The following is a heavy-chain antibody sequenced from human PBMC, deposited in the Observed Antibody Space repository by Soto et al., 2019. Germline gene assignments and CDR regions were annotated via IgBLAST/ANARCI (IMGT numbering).Heavy chain of an antibody. CDR3: TRVGGYYGDYPNFDY. CDR1: GGSIRRYY. D-gene: IGHD4-17*01. CDR2: IYYSGST. V-gene: IGHV4-59*01. Sequence: SETLSLTCTVYGGSIRRYYWSWIRQPPGEGLEWIGNIYYSGSTNYNPSRKSRVTMSVDMSKNQVSLKLSSVTAADTAVYYCTRVGGYYGDYPNFDYWGQGALVTVSS. J-gene: IGHJ4*02.